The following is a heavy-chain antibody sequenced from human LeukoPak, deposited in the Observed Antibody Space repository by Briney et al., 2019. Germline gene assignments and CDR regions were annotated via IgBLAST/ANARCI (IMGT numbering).Heavy chain of an antibody. V-gene: IGHV3-23*01. Sequence: GGSLRLSCAASGFTFSSYAMSWVRQAPGKGLEWVSAISGSGGSTYYADSVKGRFTISRDNSKNTLYLQMNSLRAGDTAVYYCARAAYSSTWYSRYFDLWGRGTLVTVSS. CDR2: ISGSGGST. D-gene: IGHD6-13*01. CDR3: ARAAYSSTWYSRYFDL. CDR1: GFTFSSYA. J-gene: IGHJ2*01.